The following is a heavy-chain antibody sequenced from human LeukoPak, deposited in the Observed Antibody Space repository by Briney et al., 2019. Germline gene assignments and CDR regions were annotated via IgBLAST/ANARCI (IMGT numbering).Heavy chain of an antibody. J-gene: IGHJ4*02. CDR1: GGSISSYY. CDR3: ARGLYDFWSGYYDGYFDY. CDR2: IYYSGST. D-gene: IGHD3-3*01. Sequence: NPSETLSLTCSVSGGSISSYYWSWIRQPPGKGLEWIGYIYYSGSTNYNPSLKSRVTISVDTSKNQFSLKLSSVTAADTAVYYCARGLYDFWSGYYDGYFDYWGQGTLVTVSS. V-gene: IGHV4-59*01.